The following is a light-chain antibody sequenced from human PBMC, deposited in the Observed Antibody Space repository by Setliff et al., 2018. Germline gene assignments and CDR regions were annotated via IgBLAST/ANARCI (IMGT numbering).Light chain of an antibody. Sequence: QSALAQPAAVSGSPGQSIAISCTGTTSDVGGYDYVSWYQHHPGKAPKLIIFEVTKRPSGVSDRFSGSKSGNTASLTISGLQAEDEADYYCSSYTSSSTYVFGTGTKV. CDR3: SSYTSSSTYV. V-gene: IGLV2-14*01. CDR2: EVT. J-gene: IGLJ1*01. CDR1: TSDVGGYDY.